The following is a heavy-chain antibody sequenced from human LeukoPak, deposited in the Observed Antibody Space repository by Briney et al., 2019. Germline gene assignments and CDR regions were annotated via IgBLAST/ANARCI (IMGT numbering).Heavy chain of an antibody. CDR2: INPSGGST. D-gene: IGHD3-9*01. V-gene: IGHV1-46*01. Sequence: GASVKVSCKASGYTFTSHYMHWVRQATGQGLEWMGRINPSGGSTTYAQRFQGRVTMTRDTSTSTVYMELSSLRSEGTAVYYCAREYYDILTGSLDYWGQGTLVTVSS. CDR1: GYTFTSHY. J-gene: IGHJ4*02. CDR3: AREYYDILTGSLDY.